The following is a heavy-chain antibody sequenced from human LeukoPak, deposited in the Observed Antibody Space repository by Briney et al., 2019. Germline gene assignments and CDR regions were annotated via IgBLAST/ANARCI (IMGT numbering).Heavy chain of an antibody. Sequence: GGSLRLSCAASGFTFSSYAMSWVRQAPGKGLEWVSAISGSGDGTYYADSVKGRFTISRDNSKNTLYLQMSGLRAEDTAVYYCAKEPSYCTNGVCYSRVFNRWGQGTLVTVSS. CDR3: AKEPSYCTNGVCYSRVFNR. D-gene: IGHD2-8*01. V-gene: IGHV3-23*01. CDR2: ISGSGDGT. J-gene: IGHJ5*02. CDR1: GFTFSSYA.